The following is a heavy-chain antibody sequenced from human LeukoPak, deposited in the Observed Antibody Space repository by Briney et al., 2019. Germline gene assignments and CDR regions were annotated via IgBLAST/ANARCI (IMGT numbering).Heavy chain of an antibody. CDR1: GFTFSSYS. CDR3: ARDSSIQSLDP. V-gene: IGHV3-21*01. Sequence: PGGSLRLSCAASGFTFSSYSMNWVRQAPGQGLEWVSSITSSSTYIYYADSVKGRFTISRDNAKNSLYLQMNSLRAEDTAVYYCARDSSIQSLDPWGQGTLVTVSS. J-gene: IGHJ5*02. CDR2: ITSSSTYI. D-gene: IGHD5-18*01.